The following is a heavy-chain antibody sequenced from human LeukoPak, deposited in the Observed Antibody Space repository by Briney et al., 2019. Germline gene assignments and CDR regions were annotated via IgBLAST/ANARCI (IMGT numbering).Heavy chain of an antibody. CDR1: GFTFSSYS. D-gene: IGHD3-22*01. CDR2: ISSSSTYI. V-gene: IGHV3-21*01. Sequence: PGGSLRLSCAASGFTFSSYSLNWVRQAPGKGLEWVSSISSSSTYIYYAEPMKGRFTVSRDNAKNSLFLQMNNLRAEDTAVYYCARSNVPRYDYDDSGHQSEPLIDYWGQKTLVPVSS. J-gene: IGHJ4*02. CDR3: ARSNVPRYDYDDSGHQSEPLIDY.